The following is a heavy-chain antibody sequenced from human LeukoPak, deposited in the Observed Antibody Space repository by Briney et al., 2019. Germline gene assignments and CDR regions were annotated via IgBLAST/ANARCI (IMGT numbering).Heavy chain of an antibody. V-gene: IGHV4-59*08. CDR1: GGSISSYY. D-gene: IGHD4-23*01. CDR3: ARQMVVTPFWFDP. CDR2: IYYSGST. J-gene: IGHJ5*02. Sequence: SETLSLTCTVSGGSISSYYWSWIRQPPGKGLEWIGYIYYSGSTNYNPSLKSRVTISVDTSKNQFSLKLSSVTAADTAVYYCARQMVVTPFWFDPWGQGTLVTVSS.